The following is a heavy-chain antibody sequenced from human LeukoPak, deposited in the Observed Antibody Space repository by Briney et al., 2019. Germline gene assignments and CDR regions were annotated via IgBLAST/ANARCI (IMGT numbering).Heavy chain of an antibody. Sequence: GGSLRLSCAASGFTFSSYAMSWVRQAPGKGLEWVSAISGSGGSTYYADSVRGRFTISRDNSKNTLYLQMNSLRAEDTAVYYSAKVREEVPAAIIGVYYFDYWGQGTLVTVSS. CDR2: ISGSGGST. CDR1: GFTFSSYA. D-gene: IGHD2-2*01. J-gene: IGHJ4*02. CDR3: AKVREEVPAAIIGVYYFDY. V-gene: IGHV3-23*01.